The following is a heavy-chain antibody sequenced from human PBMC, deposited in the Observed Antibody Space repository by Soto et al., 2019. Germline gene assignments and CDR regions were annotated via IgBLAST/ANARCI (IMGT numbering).Heavy chain of an antibody. CDR2: IYYSGTT. J-gene: IGHJ3*02. CDR1: GGSISSGDYY. CDR3: AGEVGELDYSSSSDAFDI. D-gene: IGHD6-6*01. Sequence: QVQLQESGPGLVKPSQTLSLTCTVSGGSISSGDYYWSWVRQPPGKGLEWMAYIYYSGTTYYNPSVKSRVTMSRDTSKNQSSLKLESVTAADTAVYYCAGEVGELDYSSSSDAFDIWGQGTMVTVSS. V-gene: IGHV4-30-4*01.